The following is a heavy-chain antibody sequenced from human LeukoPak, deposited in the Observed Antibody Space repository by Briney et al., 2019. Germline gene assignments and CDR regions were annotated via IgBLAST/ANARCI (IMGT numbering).Heavy chain of an antibody. CDR1: VATFSRYA. D-gene: IGHD3-9*01. V-gene: IGHV3-23*01. CDR2: TSGSGGGT. CDR3: TKDKYYEILTGYPNWFDP. Sequence: AGTLPLSCAASVATFSRYALTSFIQASREEQSYIAATSGSGGGTDYADSVKGRFTISRDNSNNTLYLQMNSLRADDAAVYYCTKDKYYEILTGYPNWFDPWGQGTLVTVSS. J-gene: IGHJ5*02.